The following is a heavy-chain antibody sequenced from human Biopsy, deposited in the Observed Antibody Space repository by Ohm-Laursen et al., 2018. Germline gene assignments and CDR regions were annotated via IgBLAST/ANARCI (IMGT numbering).Heavy chain of an antibody. CDR1: GVSINGGRYY. CDR2: IFYSANT. CDR3: ARLGSGDYFPTFFDF. V-gene: IGHV4-31*02. Sequence: TRSLTWTVSGVSINGGRYYWNWIRHHPGKGLEWIGNIFYSANTYYNPSLKSRVTISVDTSKNQFSLKLSSVTAADTAVYYCARLGSGDYFPTFFDFWGQGALVTVSS. D-gene: IGHD5-12*01. J-gene: IGHJ4*02.